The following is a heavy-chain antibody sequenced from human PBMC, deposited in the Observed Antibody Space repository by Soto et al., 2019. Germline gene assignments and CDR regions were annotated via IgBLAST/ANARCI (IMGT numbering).Heavy chain of an antibody. Sequence: PVGSLRLSCAASGFSLRDYYMTWIRQAPGKGLELLSYISPGGDIIKYADPVKGRFIISRDNAKNSLYLHMNSLRAEDTAVYYCKRDPRMTDFWGQGTLVTVSS. CDR1: GFSLRDYY. V-gene: IGHV3-11*01. J-gene: IGHJ4*02. CDR2: ISPGGDII. CDR3: KRDPRMTDF.